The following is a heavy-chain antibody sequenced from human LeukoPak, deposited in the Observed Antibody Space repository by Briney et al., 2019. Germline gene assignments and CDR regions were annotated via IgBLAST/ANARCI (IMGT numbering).Heavy chain of an antibody. V-gene: IGHV4-61*05. J-gene: IGHJ3*02. CDR2: IYYSGST. CDR1: GGSISSSSYY. CDR3: ARRRDGYFGAFDI. Sequence: SETLSLTCTVSGGSISSSSYYWGWIRQPPGKGLEWIGYIYYSGSTNYNPSLKSRVTISVDTSKNQFSLKLSSVTAADTAVYYCARRRDGYFGAFDIWGQGTMVTVSS. D-gene: IGHD5-24*01.